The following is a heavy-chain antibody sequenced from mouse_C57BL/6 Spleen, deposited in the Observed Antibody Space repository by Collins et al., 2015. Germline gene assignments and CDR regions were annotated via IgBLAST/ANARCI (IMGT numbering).Heavy chain of an antibody. CDR1: GYTFTSYW. J-gene: IGHJ2*01. V-gene: IGHV1-87*01. Sequence: QVQLQQSGAELARPGASVKLSCKASGYTFTSYWMQWVKQRPGQGLEWIGAIYPGDGDTRYTQKFKGKATLTADKSSSTAYMQLSSLASEDSAVYYCARTWDYWGQGTTLTVSS. CDR2: IYPGDGDT. CDR3: ARTWDY.